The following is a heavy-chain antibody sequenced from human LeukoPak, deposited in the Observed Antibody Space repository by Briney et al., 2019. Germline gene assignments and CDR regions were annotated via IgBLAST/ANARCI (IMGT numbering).Heavy chain of an antibody. D-gene: IGHD5-24*01. V-gene: IGHV3-21*01. J-gene: IGHJ4*02. Sequence: PGGSLRLSCAASGFTFSSYSMNWVRQAPGKGLEWVSSISSSSSYIFYADSVKGRFTISRDNAKNSLYLQMNSLRAEDTAVYYCARAVIGLQSSYWGQGTLVTVSS. CDR2: ISSSSSYI. CDR1: GFTFSSYS. CDR3: ARAVIGLQSSY.